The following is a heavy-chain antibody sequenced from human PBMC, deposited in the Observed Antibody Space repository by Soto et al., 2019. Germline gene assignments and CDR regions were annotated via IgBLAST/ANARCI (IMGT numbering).Heavy chain of an antibody. V-gene: IGHV5-10-1*01. CDR2: IDPSDSYT. J-gene: IGHJ6*02. CDR1: GYSFTSYW. CDR3: ARRVVVPAALVGMDV. Sequence: PGESLKISCKGSGYSFTSYWISWVRQMPGKGLEWMGRIDPSDSYTNYSPPFQGHVTISADKSISTAYLRWSSLKASDTAMYYCARRVVVPAALVGMDVWGQGTTVTVSS. D-gene: IGHD2-2*01.